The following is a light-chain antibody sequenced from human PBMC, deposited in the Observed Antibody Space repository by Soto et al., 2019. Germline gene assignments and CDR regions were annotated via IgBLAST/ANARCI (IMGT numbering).Light chain of an antibody. V-gene: IGKV3-15*01. Sequence: EIMITQSPPTLSVSPVERATLSCMASQSVSSSLAWYQQKPGQAPRLLIYGASTRATGTPARFSGSGSGTEFTLTISSLQSEDFAVYYCQQYKNWPPITFGQGTRWRL. CDR2: GAS. CDR3: QQYKNWPPIT. J-gene: IGKJ5*01. CDR1: QSVSSS.